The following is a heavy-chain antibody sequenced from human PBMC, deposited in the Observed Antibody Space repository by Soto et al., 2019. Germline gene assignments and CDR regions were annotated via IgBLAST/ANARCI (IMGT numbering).Heavy chain of an antibody. Sequence: QVHLQESGPGRVKPSETLSLTCSVSGGCVYDFYWNWLRQTPGKGLEWIGNIYNNGRTNYNPSLKNRVTISIDTSKNQFSLHLSSVTTADAAMYFCATGHGIYVRFDSWGQGTLVSVSS. CDR2: IYNNGRT. J-gene: IGHJ4*02. CDR3: ATGHGIYVRFDS. V-gene: IGHV4-59*02. CDR1: GGCVYDFY. D-gene: IGHD3-10*02.